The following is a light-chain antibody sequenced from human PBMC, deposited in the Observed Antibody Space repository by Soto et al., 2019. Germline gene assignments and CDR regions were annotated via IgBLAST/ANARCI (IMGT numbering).Light chain of an antibody. CDR2: DAY. CDR3: QQYESYSPLT. V-gene: IGKV1-5*01. J-gene: IGKJ4*01. Sequence: DIQMTQSPSILSASVGDRVTITCRASQSIRSWLAWYQQKPGKAPKLLIYDAYSLESGVPSRFSGRRSGTEFTLTIAGLQPEDFATYYCQQYESYSPLTFAGGTKVEIK. CDR1: QSIRSW.